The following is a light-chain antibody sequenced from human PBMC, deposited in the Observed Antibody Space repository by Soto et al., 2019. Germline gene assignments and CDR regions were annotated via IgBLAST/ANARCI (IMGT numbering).Light chain of an antibody. CDR2: AAF. V-gene: IGKV1-39*01. CDR3: QQSYNTPYT. CDR1: QSISSH. Sequence: DIQMTQSPSSLSASVRGRVTITCRASQSISSHLNWYQQKPGKAPNLLIYAAFSLHSGVPSRFSGSGSGTDFTLTISSLQPGDFASYYCQQSYNTPYTLSQGTKVDIK. J-gene: IGKJ2*01.